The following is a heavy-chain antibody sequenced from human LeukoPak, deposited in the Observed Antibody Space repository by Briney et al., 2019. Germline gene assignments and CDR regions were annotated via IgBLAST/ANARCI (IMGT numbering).Heavy chain of an antibody. CDR1: GFTFSSYA. J-gene: IGHJ4*02. CDR3: ARGGGYSYGSFDY. V-gene: IGHV3-74*01. Sequence: GGSLRLSCAASGFTFSSYAMSWVRQAPGKGLGWVSRINRDGSSTSYADSVKGRFTISRDNAKNTLYLQMNSLRAEDTAVYYCARGGGYSYGSFDYWGQGTLVTVSS. D-gene: IGHD5-18*01. CDR2: INRDGSST.